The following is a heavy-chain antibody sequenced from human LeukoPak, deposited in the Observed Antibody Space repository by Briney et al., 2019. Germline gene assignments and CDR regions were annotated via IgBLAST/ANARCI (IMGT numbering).Heavy chain of an antibody. D-gene: IGHD4-17*01. Sequence: ASVKVSCKASGYTFTSYYMHWVRQVPGQGLEWMGIINPSGGSTSYAQKFQGRVTMTRDMSTSTVYMELSSLRSEDTAVYYCTKDPNGDYVGAFDPWGQGTLVTVSS. CDR3: TKDPNGDYVGAFDP. J-gene: IGHJ5*02. CDR2: INPSGGST. V-gene: IGHV1-46*01. CDR1: GYTFTSYY.